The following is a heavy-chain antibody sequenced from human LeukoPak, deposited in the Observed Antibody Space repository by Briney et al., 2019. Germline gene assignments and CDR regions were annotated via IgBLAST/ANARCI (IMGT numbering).Heavy chain of an antibody. CDR3: ATGRGYDFWSDLDH. Sequence: ASVKVSCKVSGYTLTELSMHWVRQAPGKGREWMGGFDPEDGETIYAQKFQGRVTMTEDTSTDTAYMELSSLRSEDTAVYYCATGRGYDFWSDLDHWGQGTLVTVSS. D-gene: IGHD3-3*01. CDR2: FDPEDGET. CDR1: GYTLTELS. J-gene: IGHJ4*02. V-gene: IGHV1-24*01.